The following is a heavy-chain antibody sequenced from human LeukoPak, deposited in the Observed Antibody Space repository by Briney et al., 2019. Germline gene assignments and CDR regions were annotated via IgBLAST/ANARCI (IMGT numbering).Heavy chain of an antibody. CDR3: ASIWGVGPDIDY. D-gene: IGHD1-26*01. V-gene: IGHV3-21*01. J-gene: IGHJ4*02. Sequence: GGSLRLSCAASGFTFSSYSMNWVRQAPGKGREWVSSISSSSSYIYYADSVKGRFTISRDNAKNSLYLQMNSLRADDTAVYYCASIWGVGPDIDYWGQGTLVTVSS. CDR1: GFTFSSYS. CDR2: ISSSSSYI.